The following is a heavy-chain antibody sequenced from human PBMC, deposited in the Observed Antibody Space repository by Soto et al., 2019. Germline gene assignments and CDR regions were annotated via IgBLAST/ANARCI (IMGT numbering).Heavy chain of an antibody. Sequence: QVQLVQSGAEVRNPGSSGKVSCKASGGTFNNYAFTCVRQAPGQGLEWVGGIIPLSGTPNYAQKFQGRVTITADKSTRTVHMELSSLRSEDTAMYYCASGVVGATDFDYWGQGTLVTVSS. J-gene: IGHJ4*02. V-gene: IGHV1-69*06. CDR1: GGTFNNYA. CDR3: ASGVVGATDFDY. CDR2: IIPLSGTP. D-gene: IGHD1-26*01.